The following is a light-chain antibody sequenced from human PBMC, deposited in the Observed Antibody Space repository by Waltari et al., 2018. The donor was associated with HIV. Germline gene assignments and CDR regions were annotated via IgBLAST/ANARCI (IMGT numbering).Light chain of an antibody. V-gene: IGLV2-11*01. CDR3: GTWDTSLSAWI. CDR2: EVN. J-gene: IGLJ1*01. Sequence: QSALTQPRSVSGSPGQSVTISCTGTSSDIGYFDYVSWYQQYPGKAPQVIIYEVNQRPSGIPDRFSGSKSGTSATLDISGLQTGDEAHYYCGTWDTSLSAWIFGTGTKVTVL. CDR1: SSDIGYFDY.